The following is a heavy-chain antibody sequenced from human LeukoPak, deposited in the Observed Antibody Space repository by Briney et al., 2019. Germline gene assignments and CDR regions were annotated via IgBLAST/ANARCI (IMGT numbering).Heavy chain of an antibody. D-gene: IGHD5-18*01. V-gene: IGHV3-23*01. CDR1: GFTFSDYY. Sequence: PGGSLRLSCAASGFTFSDYYMSWVRQAPGKGLEWVSTISDSDGSTYYVDSVKGRVTISRDNYKNTLYLQMNSLRAEDTAVYYCAKDGRYTYGYSHDYWGQGTLVTVSS. CDR3: AKDGRYTYGYSHDY. CDR2: ISDSDGST. J-gene: IGHJ4*02.